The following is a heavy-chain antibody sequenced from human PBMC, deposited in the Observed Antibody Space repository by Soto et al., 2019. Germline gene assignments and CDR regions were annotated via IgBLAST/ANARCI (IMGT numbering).Heavy chain of an antibody. V-gene: IGHV3-30*18. CDR3: AKVGVGYCSGGSCYWDY. J-gene: IGHJ4*02. CDR2: ISYDGSNK. Sequence: TGGSLRLSCAASGFTFSSYGMHWVRQAPGKGLEWVAVISYDGSNKYYADSVKGRFTISRDNSKNTLYLQMNSLRAEDTAAYYCAKVGVGYCSGGSCYWDYWGQGTLVTVSS. D-gene: IGHD2-15*01. CDR1: GFTFSSYG.